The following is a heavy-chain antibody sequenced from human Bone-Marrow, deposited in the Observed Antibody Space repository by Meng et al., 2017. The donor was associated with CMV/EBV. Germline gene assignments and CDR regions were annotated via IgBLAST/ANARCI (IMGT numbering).Heavy chain of an antibody. D-gene: IGHD3-9*01. CDR2: INPNSGGT. V-gene: IGHV1-8*01. CDR1: GYTFTSYD. J-gene: IGHJ4*02. Sequence: ASVKVSCKASGYTFTSYDINWVRQATGQGLEWMGWINPNSGGTNYAQKFQGRVTMTRNTSISTAYMELSSLRSEDTAVYYCARVARRFTIFYPYWGQGTLVTVSS. CDR3: ARVARRFTIFYPY.